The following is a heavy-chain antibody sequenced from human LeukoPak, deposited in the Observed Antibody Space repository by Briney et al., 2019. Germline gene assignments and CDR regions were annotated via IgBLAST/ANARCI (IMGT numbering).Heavy chain of an antibody. CDR2: ISSSGSTI. D-gene: IGHD1-26*01. J-gene: IGHJ4*02. CDR1: GFTFSSYE. CDR3: ARRERHLEWELLRDDYFDY. V-gene: IGHV3-48*03. Sequence: GGSLRLSCAASGFTFSSYEMNWVRQAPGKGLEWVSYISSSGSTIYYADSVKGRFTISRDNAKNSLYLQMNSLRAEDTAVYYRARRERHLEWELLRDDYFDYWGQGTLVTVSS.